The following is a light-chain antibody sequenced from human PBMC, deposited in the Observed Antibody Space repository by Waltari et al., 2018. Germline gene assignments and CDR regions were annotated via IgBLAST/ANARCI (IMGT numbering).Light chain of an antibody. Sequence: DIQMTQSPSSVSASVGDRVTISCRASQDVSTWLAWYHQKPGKAPNLLIYGASSLQSEVPSRFSGSGSGTEFTLTINGLQPEDFATYYCQQTDSFPLTFGGGTKVEIK. J-gene: IGKJ4*01. V-gene: IGKV1-12*01. CDR2: GAS. CDR1: QDVSTW. CDR3: QQTDSFPLT.